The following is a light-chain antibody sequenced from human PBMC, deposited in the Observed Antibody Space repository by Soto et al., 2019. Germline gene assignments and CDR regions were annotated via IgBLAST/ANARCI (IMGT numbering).Light chain of an antibody. V-gene: IGLV1-40*01. CDR2: GNN. CDR3: QSYDTGLRGMI. CDR1: SSNMGADYN. Sequence: QPVLTQPPSVSGAPGQRVTISCTGTSSNMGADYNVHWYRQLPGTAPKLLIYGNNHRPSGVPDRFSGSKSGPSASLAITGLQTEDEADYYCQSYDTGLRGMIFGGGTKVTVL. J-gene: IGLJ2*01.